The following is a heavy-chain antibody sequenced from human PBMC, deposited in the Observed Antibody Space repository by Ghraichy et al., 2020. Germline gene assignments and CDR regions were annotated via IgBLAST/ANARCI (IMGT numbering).Heavy chain of an antibody. CDR3: ARDCDSYYDLDAFDI. J-gene: IGHJ3*02. CDR2: INPNSGGT. Sequence: ASVKVSCKASGYTFTGYYMHWVRQAPGQGLEWMGWINPNSGGTNYAQKFQGRVTMTRDTSISTAYMELSRLRSDDTAVYYCARDCDSYYDLDAFDIWGQGTMVTVSS. V-gene: IGHV1-2*02. D-gene: IGHD3-22*01. CDR1: GYTFTGYY.